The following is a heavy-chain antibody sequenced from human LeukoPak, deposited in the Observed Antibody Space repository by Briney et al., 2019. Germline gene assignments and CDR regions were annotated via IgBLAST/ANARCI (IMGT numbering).Heavy chain of an antibody. Sequence: GESLKISFKGSGYSFTSYWISWVRQAPGQGPEWMGWISTYSGNTHYAQELQGRVTLTTDTSTNTAYMDLRSLRSDDTAVYYCARDGRGHWDTRIWYLGNWFDPWGQGNLVTVSS. J-gene: IGHJ5*02. CDR3: ARDGRGHWDTRIWYLGNWFDP. D-gene: IGHD6-13*01. V-gene: IGHV1-18*04. CDR1: GYSFTSYW. CDR2: ISTYSGNT.